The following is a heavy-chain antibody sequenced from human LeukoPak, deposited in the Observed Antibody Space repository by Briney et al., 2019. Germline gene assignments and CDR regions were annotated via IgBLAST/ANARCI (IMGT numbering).Heavy chain of an antibody. J-gene: IGHJ4*02. Sequence: ASVKVSCKASGYTFTGYYMHRVRQAPGQGLEWMGRINPNSGGTNYAQKFQGRVTMTRDTSISTAYMELSRLRSDDTAVYYCAREFDYYDSSGPGRDYWGQGTLVTVSS. CDR1: GYTFTGYY. V-gene: IGHV1-2*06. CDR3: AREFDYYDSSGPGRDY. CDR2: INPNSGGT. D-gene: IGHD3-22*01.